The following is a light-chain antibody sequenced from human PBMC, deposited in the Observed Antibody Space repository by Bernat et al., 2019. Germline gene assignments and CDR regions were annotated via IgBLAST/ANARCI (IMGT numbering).Light chain of an antibody. Sequence: SYVLTQPPSVSVAPGKTARITCGGNNIGRRTVLWYQQKPGQAPVLVVYDDMDRPSGIPGGYSGSNSGNTATLTIRRVEDGDEADDYGQVCDSNSDHPDYVFGTGTKVTVL. CDR3: QVCDSNSDHPDYV. CDR1: NIGRRT. J-gene: IGLJ1*01. CDR2: DDM. V-gene: IGLV3-21*03.